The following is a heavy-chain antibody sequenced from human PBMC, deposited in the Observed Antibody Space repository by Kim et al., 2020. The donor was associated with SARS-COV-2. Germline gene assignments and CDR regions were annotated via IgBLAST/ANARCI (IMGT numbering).Heavy chain of an antibody. CDR3: VRAIVGATTGAIDY. D-gene: IGHD1-26*01. CDR1: GYSFTNYA. V-gene: IGHV1-3*01. J-gene: IGHJ4*02. CDR2: INVGNGNT. Sequence: ASVKVSCKASGYSFTNYAMHWVRQAPGQGLEWMGWINVGNGNTKYSQKFQGRVTITRDTSASTAYMELSSLRSEDTAVYYCVRAIVGATTGAIDYWGQGTLVTVSS.